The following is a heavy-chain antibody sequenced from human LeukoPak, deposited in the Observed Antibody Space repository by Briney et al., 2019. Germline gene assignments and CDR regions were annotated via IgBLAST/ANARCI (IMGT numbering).Heavy chain of an antibody. CDR2: IYHSGST. J-gene: IGHJ4*02. D-gene: IGHD5-24*01. CDR1: GYSISSGYY. V-gene: IGHV4-38-2*02. CDR3: ARNGYIRSSSFFDY. Sequence: SETLSLTCTVSGYSISSGYYWGWIRQPPGKGLEWIGSIYHSGSTYYNPSLKSRVTISVDTSKNQFSLKLSSVTAADTAVYYCARNGYIRSSSFFDYWGQGTLVTVSS.